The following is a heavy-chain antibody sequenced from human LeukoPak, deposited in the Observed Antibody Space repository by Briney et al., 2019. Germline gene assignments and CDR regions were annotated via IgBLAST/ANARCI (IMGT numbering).Heavy chain of an antibody. V-gene: IGHV3-23*01. Sequence: GGSLRLSCAASGLTFSSYSMNWVRQAPGKGLEWVSGIFGSGGSTHYADSVKGRFTISRDNSKNTVYLQMDSLRVEDTAVYYCGKTTTGYSSGRYPGRPVDYWGQGTLVTVSS. CDR3: GKTTTGYSSGRYPGRPVDY. CDR1: GLTFSSYS. J-gene: IGHJ4*02. CDR2: IFGSGGST. D-gene: IGHD6-19*01.